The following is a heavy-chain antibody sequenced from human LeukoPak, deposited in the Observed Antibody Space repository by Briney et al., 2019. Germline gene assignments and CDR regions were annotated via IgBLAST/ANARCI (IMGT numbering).Heavy chain of an antibody. V-gene: IGHV1-8*01. CDR1: GYIFTDYG. D-gene: IGHD6-13*01. J-gene: IGHJ4*02. Sequence: ASVKLSCKASGYIFTDYGINLVRQAAGQGLGWMGWMSPNNGATGYAQKFQGRVTMTRDTSISTAYMELSSLRSEDTAVYYLTRGPPQSSTSDYWGQGTLVTVSS. CDR3: TRGPPQSSTSDY. CDR2: MSPNNGAT.